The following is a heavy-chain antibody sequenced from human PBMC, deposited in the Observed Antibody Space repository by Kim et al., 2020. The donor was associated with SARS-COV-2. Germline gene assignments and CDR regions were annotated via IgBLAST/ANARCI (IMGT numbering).Heavy chain of an antibody. CDR3: ARLHVCSGGSCYHKIDAFDI. J-gene: IGHJ3*02. D-gene: IGHD2-15*01. V-gene: IGHV6-1*01. Sequence: SQTLSLTCAISGDSVSSNSAAWNWIRQSPSRGLEWLGRTYYRSKWYNDYAVSVKSRITINPDTSKNQFSLQLNSVTPEDTAVYYCARLHVCSGGSCYHKIDAFDIWGQGTMVTVSS. CDR2: TYYRSKWYN. CDR1: GDSVSSNSAA.